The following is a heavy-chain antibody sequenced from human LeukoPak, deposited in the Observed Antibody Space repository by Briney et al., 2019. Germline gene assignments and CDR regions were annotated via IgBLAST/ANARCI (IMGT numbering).Heavy chain of an antibody. V-gene: IGHV4-59*08. Sequence: SETLSLTCTVSGGSISSYYWSWIRQPPGKGLEWIGYIYYSGSTNYNPSLKSRVTISVDTSKNQFSLKLSSVTAADTVVYYCAIRAAAGTGAYDYWGQGTLVTVSS. CDR2: IYYSGST. J-gene: IGHJ4*02. D-gene: IGHD6-13*01. CDR3: AIRAAAGTGAYDY. CDR1: GGSISSYY.